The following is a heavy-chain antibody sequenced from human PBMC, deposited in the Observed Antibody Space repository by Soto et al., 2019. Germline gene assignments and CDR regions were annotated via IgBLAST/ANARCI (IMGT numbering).Heavy chain of an antibody. J-gene: IGHJ4*02. D-gene: IGHD2-2*01. CDR3: ARDRRAPAAPFDY. CDR2: IYYSGST. CDR1: GGSISSGDYY. Sequence: SETLSLTCTVSGGSISSGDYYWSWIRQLPGKGLEWIGYIYYSGSTYYNPSLKSRVTISVDTSKNQFSLKLSSVTAADTAVYYCARDRRAPAAPFDYWGQGTLVTVSS. V-gene: IGHV4-30-4*01.